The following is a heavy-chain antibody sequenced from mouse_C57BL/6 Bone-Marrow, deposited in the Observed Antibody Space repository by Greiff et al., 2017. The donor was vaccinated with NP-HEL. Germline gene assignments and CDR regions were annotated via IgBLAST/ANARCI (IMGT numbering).Heavy chain of an antibody. CDR3: AYYGSRFAY. CDR2: IWSGGST. Sequence: VQLQQSGPGLVQPSQSLSITCTVSGFSLTSYGVHWVRQSPGKGLEWLGVIWSGGSTDYNAAFISRLSISKDNSKSQVFFKMNSLQADDTAIYYCAYYGSRFAYWGQGTLVTVSA. V-gene: IGHV2-2*01. D-gene: IGHD1-1*01. J-gene: IGHJ3*01. CDR1: GFSLTSYG.